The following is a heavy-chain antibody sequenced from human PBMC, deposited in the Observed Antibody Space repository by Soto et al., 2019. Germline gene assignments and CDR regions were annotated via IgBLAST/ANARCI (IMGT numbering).Heavy chain of an antibody. D-gene: IGHD6-13*01. V-gene: IGHV3-30*18. Sequence: XGSLRLSCAASGFTFSSYGMHWVRQAPGKGLEWVAVISYDGSNKYYADSVKGRFTISRDNSKNTLYLQMNSLRAEDTAVYYCAKDLRRSSWFYYYYGMDVWGQGTTVTVSS. CDR1: GFTFSSYG. CDR2: ISYDGSNK. J-gene: IGHJ6*02. CDR3: AKDLRRSSWFYYYYGMDV.